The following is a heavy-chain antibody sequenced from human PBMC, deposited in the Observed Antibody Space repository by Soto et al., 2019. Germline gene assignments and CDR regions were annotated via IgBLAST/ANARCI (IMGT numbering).Heavy chain of an antibody. D-gene: IGHD6-13*01. J-gene: IGHJ3*02. V-gene: IGHV3-21*01. CDR2: ISSASIYI. CDR1: GFTFSTSH. CDR3: ARATTAAGTRGAFDI. Sequence: GGSLRLSCAASGFTFSTSHMSWVRQAPGKGLEWVSSISSASIYIHYADSVKGRFTVSRDNAKNSLYLQMNSLRAEDTAVYHCARATTAAGTRGAFDIWGQGTMVTVSS.